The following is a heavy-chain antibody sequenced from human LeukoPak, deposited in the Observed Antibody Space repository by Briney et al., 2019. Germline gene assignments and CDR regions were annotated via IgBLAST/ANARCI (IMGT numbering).Heavy chain of an antibody. V-gene: IGHV3-30*04. CDR1: GFTFSSYA. D-gene: IGHD3-22*01. CDR3: ARDLNDYYDSSGYYGYGAFDI. CDR2: ISYDGSNK. J-gene: IGHJ3*02. Sequence: PGGSLRLSCAASGFTFSSYAMHWVRQAPGKGLEWVAVISYDGSNKYYADSVKGRFTISRDNSKNTLYLQMNSLRAEDTAVYYCARDLNDYYDSSGYYGYGAFDIWGQGTMVTASS.